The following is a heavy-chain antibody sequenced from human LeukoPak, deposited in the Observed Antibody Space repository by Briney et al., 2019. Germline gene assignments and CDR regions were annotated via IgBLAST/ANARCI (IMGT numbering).Heavy chain of an antibody. J-gene: IGHJ3*02. V-gene: IGHV3-30-3*01. CDR2: ISFDGSTQ. Sequence: GRSLRLSCTASGFTFNTYVIHWVRQAPGKGLEWVAVISFDGSTQFYADSVTGRFTISRDNSKSTLYLQLNSLRAEDTALYYCARDVEMARIRGAFDIWGQGTMVT. CDR3: ARDVEMARIRGAFDI. CDR1: GFTFNTYV. D-gene: IGHD5-24*01.